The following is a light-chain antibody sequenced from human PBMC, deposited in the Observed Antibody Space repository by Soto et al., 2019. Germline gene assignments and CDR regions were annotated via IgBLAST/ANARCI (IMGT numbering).Light chain of an antibody. J-gene: IGKJ1*01. Sequence: DIQMTQSPSSLSASVGDRVTITCRASQGIRNELGWYQQKPGRAPKLLIYDASNLQSGVPSRFSGSGFGTEFTLTISSLQPEDFATYSCLQHYNYPWTFGQGTKVEIK. CDR2: DAS. CDR1: QGIRNE. CDR3: LQHYNYPWT. V-gene: IGKV1-17*01.